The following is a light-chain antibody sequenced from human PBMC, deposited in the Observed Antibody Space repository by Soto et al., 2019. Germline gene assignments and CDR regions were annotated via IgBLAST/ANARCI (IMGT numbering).Light chain of an antibody. CDR2: AAS. CDR3: QQTYSSPVT. J-gene: IGKJ1*01. V-gene: IGKV1-39*01. Sequence: DIHMTKSPSSLSASVGDGLTITCRASQSINRHLKWYQQKPGKAPKLLIYAASSLQSGVPSRFSGIGSGTDFTLTISSLQPEEFATYYCQQTYSSPVTFGQGTKVEI. CDR1: QSINRH.